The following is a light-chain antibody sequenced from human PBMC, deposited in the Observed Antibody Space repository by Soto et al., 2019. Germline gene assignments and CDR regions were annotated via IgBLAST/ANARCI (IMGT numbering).Light chain of an antibody. CDR2: DAY. Sequence: DIQMTQSPPSLSASVGDRVTITCQASHDIGNSLNWYQDKPGQAPKLVIYDAYHLETGVPSTFSGNGYGTDFTFPISSLRPEDIATYYCQKSDHLPLFGPGTRVDMK. V-gene: IGKV1-33*01. J-gene: IGKJ3*01. CDR1: HDIGNS. CDR3: QKSDHLPL.